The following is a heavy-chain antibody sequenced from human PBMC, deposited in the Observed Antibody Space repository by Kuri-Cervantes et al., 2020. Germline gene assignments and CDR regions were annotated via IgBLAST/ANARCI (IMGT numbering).Heavy chain of an antibody. CDR2: VNPSGCST. Sequence: ASVKVSCKASGYTFTSYCMHWVRQAPGQGLEGMGIVNPSGCSTSYAQKFQGRVTMTRDTYTSTVYMELSRLRSEDTAVYYCARDPKFTTQGGVGYYYMDVWGKGTTVTVSS. J-gene: IGHJ6*03. CDR1: GYTFTSYC. D-gene: IGHD3-16*01. CDR3: ARDPKFTTQGGVGYYYMDV. V-gene: IGHV1-46*01.